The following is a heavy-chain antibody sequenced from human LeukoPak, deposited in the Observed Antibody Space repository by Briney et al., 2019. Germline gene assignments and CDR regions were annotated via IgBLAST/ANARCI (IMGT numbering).Heavy chain of an antibody. J-gene: IGHJ5*02. D-gene: IGHD3-16*02. CDR1: GGSISGSSYY. CDR2: IYYSGST. CDR3: ARHGLSIGP. V-gene: IGHV4-39*01. Sequence: SETLSLTCTVSGGSISGSSYYWGWIRQPPGKGLEWIGSIYYSGSTYYNPSLKSRVTISVDTSKNQFSLKLSSVTAPDTAVYYCARHGLSIGPWGQGTLVSVSS.